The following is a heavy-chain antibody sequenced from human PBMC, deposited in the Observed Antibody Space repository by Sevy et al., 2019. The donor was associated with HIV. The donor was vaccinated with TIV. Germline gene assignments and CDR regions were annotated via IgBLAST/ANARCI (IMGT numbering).Heavy chain of an antibody. D-gene: IGHD3-3*01. Sequence: GGSLRLSCAASGFTFSSYGMHWVRQALGKGLEWVAVIRYDGSNKYYADSVKGRFTISRDNSKNTLYLQMNSLRAEDTAVYYCARDRLGITISAEWGGGMDVWGQGTTVTVSS. CDR1: GFTFSSYG. CDR2: IRYDGSNK. CDR3: ARDRLGITISAEWGGGMDV. J-gene: IGHJ6*02. V-gene: IGHV3-33*01.